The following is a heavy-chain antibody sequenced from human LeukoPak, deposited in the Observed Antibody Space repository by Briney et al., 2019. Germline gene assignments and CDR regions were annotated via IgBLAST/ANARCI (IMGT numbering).Heavy chain of an antibody. D-gene: IGHD2-21*01. CDR1: GGSVSSGSYY. Sequence: PETLSLTCSVSGGSVSSGSYYWSWIRQPPGKGLEWIGYIYYSGSTNYSPSLKSRVTISVDTSRNQFSLKLSSVTAADTAVYYCARDLLDYYYGMDVWGKGTTVTVSS. V-gene: IGHV4-61*01. CDR2: IYYSGST. J-gene: IGHJ6*04. CDR3: ARDLLDYYYGMDV.